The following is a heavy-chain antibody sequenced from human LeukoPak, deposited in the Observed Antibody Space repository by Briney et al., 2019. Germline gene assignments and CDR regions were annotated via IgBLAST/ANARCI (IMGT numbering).Heavy chain of an antibody. CDR2: ISSASNTI. D-gene: IGHD3-10*01. Sequence: GGSLRLSCAASGFTFSSYSMNWVRQAPGKGLEWVSYISSASNTIYYAYSVKGRFTISRDNAKNSLYLQMKSLRAEDTPMYYCARDGWFGDYNWFDPWGQGTLVTVSS. CDR1: GFTFSSYS. CDR3: ARDGWFGDYNWFDP. V-gene: IGHV3-48*01. J-gene: IGHJ5*02.